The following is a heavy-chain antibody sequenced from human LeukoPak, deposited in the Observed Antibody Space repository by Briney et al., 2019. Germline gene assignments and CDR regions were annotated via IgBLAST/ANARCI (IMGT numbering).Heavy chain of an antibody. CDR2: ISGSGRDT. Sequence: PGGSLRLSCAASGFTFSSYAMNWVRQAPVKGLECVSGISGSGRDTYYADSVKGRFTISRDNSKNTLYLQMNSLRADDTAVYYCATNYYDSSGYFPDFDYWGQGALVSVSS. CDR1: GFTFSSYA. V-gene: IGHV3-23*01. CDR3: ATNYYDSSGYFPDFDY. D-gene: IGHD3-22*01. J-gene: IGHJ4*02.